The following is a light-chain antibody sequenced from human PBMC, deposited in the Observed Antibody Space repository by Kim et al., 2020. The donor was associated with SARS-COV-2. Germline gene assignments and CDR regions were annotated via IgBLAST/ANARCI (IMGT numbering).Light chain of an antibody. CDR3: QAWDSSAAV. Sequence: SYELTQPPSASVSPGQAASITCSGDKLGDKYASWYQQKPGQSPVLVIYQDSKRPSGIPERFSGSNSGNTATLTISGTQAMDEAYYYCQAWDSSAAVFGTGTKVAVL. CDR2: QDS. V-gene: IGLV3-1*01. J-gene: IGLJ1*01. CDR1: KLGDKY.